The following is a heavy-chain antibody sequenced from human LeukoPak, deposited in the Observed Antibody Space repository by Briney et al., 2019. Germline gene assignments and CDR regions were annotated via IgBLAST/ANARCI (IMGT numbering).Heavy chain of an antibody. CDR2: IIPILGIA. V-gene: IGHV1-69*04. CDR3: ARDSPDRAFDI. Sequence: SVKVSCKASGGTFSSYAISWVRQAPGQGLEWMGRIIPILGIANYAQKFQGRVTITADKSTSTAYMELSSLRSEDTAVYYCARDSPDRAFDIWGQGTMVTVSS. D-gene: IGHD1-14*01. CDR1: GGTFSSYA. J-gene: IGHJ3*02.